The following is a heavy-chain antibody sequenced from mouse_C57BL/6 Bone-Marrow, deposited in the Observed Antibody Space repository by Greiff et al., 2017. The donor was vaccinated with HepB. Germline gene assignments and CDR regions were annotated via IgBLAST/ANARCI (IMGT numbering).Heavy chain of an antibody. CDR2: LDPSDSYT. CDR1: GYTFTSYW. CDR3: ATYGNYCHWYFDV. D-gene: IGHD2-10*02. J-gene: IGHJ1*03. V-gene: IGHV1-69*01. Sequence: QVQLQQPGAELVMPGASVKLSCKASGYTFTSYWMHWVKQRPGQGLEWIGELDPSDSYTNYNQKFKGKSTLTVDKSSSTAYMQLSSLTSEDSAVYYCATYGNYCHWYFDVWGTGTTVTVSS.